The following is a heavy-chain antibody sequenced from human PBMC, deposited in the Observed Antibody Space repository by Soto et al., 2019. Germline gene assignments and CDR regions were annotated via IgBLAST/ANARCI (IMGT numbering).Heavy chain of an antibody. D-gene: IGHD3-22*01. CDR3: AKSPTTQDYYDSSGLFDY. Sequence: RRLSCAASGFTFRSYAMSWVRQAPGKGLEWVSAISGSGGSTYYADSVKGRFTISRDNSKNTLYLQMNSLRAEDTAVYYCAKSPTTQDYYDSSGLFDYWGQGTLVTVSS. V-gene: IGHV3-23*01. CDR1: GFTFRSYA. CDR2: ISGSGGST. J-gene: IGHJ4*02.